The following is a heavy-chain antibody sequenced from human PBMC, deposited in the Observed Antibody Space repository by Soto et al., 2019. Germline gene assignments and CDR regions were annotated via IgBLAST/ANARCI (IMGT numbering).Heavy chain of an antibody. CDR3: ASLADY. Sequence: QVHLVQSGGGVVQPGRTLRLSCAAAGFSLTAFGMQWVRQPPGKGLQWVARLTHDGGSALYADSVKGRLTVSRDTSKNPLYLQMSSLSPEDTAIYYWASLADYWGQGTLVTVSS. CDR1: GFSLTAFG. V-gene: IGHV3-30*05. J-gene: IGHJ4*02. CDR2: LTHDGGSA.